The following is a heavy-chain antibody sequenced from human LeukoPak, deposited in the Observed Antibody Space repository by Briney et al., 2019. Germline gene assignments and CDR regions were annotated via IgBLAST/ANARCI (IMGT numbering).Heavy chain of an antibody. D-gene: IGHD3-22*01. CDR3: ARMGPDYYDSSGCCDL. Sequence: KPSETLSLTCTVYGGSISNYYWSWIRQPPGKGLEWIAYIYYSGSTNYNPSLKSRVTISVDTSKSQVSLSLTSATAADTAVYYCARMGPDYYDSSGCCDLWGRGTLLTVSS. V-gene: IGHV4-59*01. J-gene: IGHJ2*01. CDR1: GGSISNYY. CDR2: IYYSGST.